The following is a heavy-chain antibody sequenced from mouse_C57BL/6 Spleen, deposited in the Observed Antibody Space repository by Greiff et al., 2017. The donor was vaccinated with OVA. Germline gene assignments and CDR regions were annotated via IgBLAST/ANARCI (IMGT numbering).Heavy chain of an antibody. CDR2: IYPGSGNT. V-gene: IGHV1-76*01. CDR3: ARGELTETFDY. D-gene: IGHD4-1*01. CDR1: GYTFTDYY. Sequence: QVHVKQSGAELVRPGASVKLSCKASGYTFTDYYINWVKQRPGQGLEWIARIYPGSGNTYYNEKFKGKATLTAEKSSSTAYMQLSSLTSEDSAVYFCARGELTETFDYWGQGTTLTVSS. J-gene: IGHJ2*01.